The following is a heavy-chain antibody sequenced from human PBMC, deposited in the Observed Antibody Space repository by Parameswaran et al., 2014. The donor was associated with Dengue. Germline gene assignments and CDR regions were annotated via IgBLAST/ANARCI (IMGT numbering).Heavy chain of an antibody. CDR3: ARVLPTTTVSTPGMDV. J-gene: IGHJ6*02. V-gene: IGHV3-21*01. Sequence: KWIRQPPGKGLEWVSSISSSSSYIYYADSVKGRFTISRDNAKNSLYLQMNSLRAEDTAVYYCARVLPTTTVSTPGMDVWGQGTTVTVSS. D-gene: IGHD4-11*01. CDR2: ISSSSSYI.